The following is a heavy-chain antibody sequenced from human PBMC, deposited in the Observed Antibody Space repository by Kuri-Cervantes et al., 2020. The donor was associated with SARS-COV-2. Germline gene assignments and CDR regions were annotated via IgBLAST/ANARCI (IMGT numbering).Heavy chain of an antibody. CDR1: GGSVSSGSYY. Sequence: SETLSLTCTVSGGSVSSGSYYWSWIRQPPGKGLEWIGYIYYSGSTNYNPSLKSRVTISVDTSKNQFSLKLSSVTAADTAVYYCARALVGSRIEPNAFDIWGQGTMVTVSS. D-gene: IGHD3-10*01. J-gene: IGHJ3*02. CDR3: ARALVGSRIEPNAFDI. V-gene: IGHV4-61*01. CDR2: IYYSGST.